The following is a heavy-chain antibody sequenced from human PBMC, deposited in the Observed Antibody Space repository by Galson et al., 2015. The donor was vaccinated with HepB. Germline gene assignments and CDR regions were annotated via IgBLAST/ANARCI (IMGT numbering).Heavy chain of an antibody. CDR1: GGSISSYY. V-gene: IGHV4-4*07. CDR3: ARGMFPRSYDSSGYYYYGY. D-gene: IGHD3-22*01. J-gene: IGHJ4*02. Sequence: SETLSLTCTVSGGSISSYYWSWIRQPAGKGLEWIGRIYTSGSTNYNPSLKSRVTMSVDTSKNQFSLKLSSVTAADTAVYYCARGMFPRSYDSSGYYYYGYWGQGTLVTVSS. CDR2: IYTSGST.